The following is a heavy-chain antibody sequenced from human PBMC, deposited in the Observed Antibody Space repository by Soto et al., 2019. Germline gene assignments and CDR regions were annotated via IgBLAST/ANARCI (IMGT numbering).Heavy chain of an antibody. V-gene: IGHV3-23*01. D-gene: IGHD6-19*01. CDR2: VGGSGAGA. J-gene: IGHJ4*02. CDR3: ARGGGIAVAGTNLDY. CDR1: GFTFSSYA. Sequence: EVQLLESGGGLVQPGGSLRLSCAASGFTFSSYAMSWVRQAPGKGLEWVSGVGGSGAGANYADSVKGRFTISRDNSKNTLYMQMSSLRAEDTAVYYCARGGGIAVAGTNLDYWGQGTLVTVSS.